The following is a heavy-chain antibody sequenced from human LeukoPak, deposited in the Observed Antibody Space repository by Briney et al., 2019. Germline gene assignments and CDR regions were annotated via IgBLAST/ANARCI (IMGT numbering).Heavy chain of an antibody. Sequence: SETLSLTCAVSGGSISSGGYSWSWIRQPPGKGLEWIGYIYHSGSTYYNPSLKSRVTISVDTSKNQFSLKLSSVTAADTAVYYCARDIRGYSYGDDAFDIWGQGTMVTVSP. V-gene: IGHV4-30-2*05. D-gene: IGHD5-18*01. J-gene: IGHJ3*02. CDR3: ARDIRGYSYGDDAFDI. CDR2: IYHSGST. CDR1: GGSISSGGYS.